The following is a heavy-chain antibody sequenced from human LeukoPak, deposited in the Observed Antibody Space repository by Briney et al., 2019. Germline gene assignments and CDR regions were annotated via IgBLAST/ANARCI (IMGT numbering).Heavy chain of an antibody. Sequence: ASETLSLTCAVYGGSFSGYYWSWIRQPPGKGLEWIGEINHSGSTNYNPSLKSRVTISVDTPKHQFSLKVRSMTAADTAVYYCARVPGVYYDRLTGYGSGWFDPWGQGTLVTVSS. CDR3: ARVPGVYYDRLTGYGSGWFDP. V-gene: IGHV4-34*01. D-gene: IGHD3-9*01. CDR1: GGSFSGYY. CDR2: INHSGST. J-gene: IGHJ5*02.